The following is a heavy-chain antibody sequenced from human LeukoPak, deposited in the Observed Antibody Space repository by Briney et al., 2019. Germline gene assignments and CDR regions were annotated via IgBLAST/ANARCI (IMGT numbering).Heavy chain of an antibody. D-gene: IGHD2-21*01. Sequence: GGSLRLSCAASGFTFSSYEMNWVRQAPGKGLEWVSYISSSSSTIYYADSVKGRFSISRDDAKNSLHLQMNSLRVEDTAMYYCARMIGGASGDFDNWGQGTLVTVSS. CDR3: ARMIGGASGDFDN. CDR1: GFTFSSYE. J-gene: IGHJ4*02. V-gene: IGHV3-48*01. CDR2: ISSSSSTI.